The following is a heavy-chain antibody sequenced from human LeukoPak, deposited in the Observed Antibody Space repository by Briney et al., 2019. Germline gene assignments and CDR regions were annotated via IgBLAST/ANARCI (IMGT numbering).Heavy chain of an antibody. CDR3: AHRTNFGEYKGYYYGMDV. CDR1: GFTFGDYA. D-gene: IGHD3-10*01. V-gene: IGHV3-43*02. Sequence: PGGSLRLSCAASGFTFGDYAMHWVRQAPGKGLEWVSLISGDGGSTYYADSVKGRFTISRDNSKNSLYLQMNSLRTEDTALYYCAHRTNFGEYKGYYYGMDVWGQGTTVTVSS. CDR2: ISGDGGST. J-gene: IGHJ6*02.